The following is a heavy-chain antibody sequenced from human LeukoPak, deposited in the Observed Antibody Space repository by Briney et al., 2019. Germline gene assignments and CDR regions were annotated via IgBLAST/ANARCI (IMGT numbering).Heavy chain of an antibody. Sequence: GGSLRLSCAASGFTFISYWMSWVRQAPGKGLEWVANIKQDGSEKYYVDSVKGRFTISRDNAKNSLYLQMNSLRAEDTAVYYCARDAKVVGVDYWGQGTLVTVSS. J-gene: IGHJ4*02. CDR3: ARDAKVVGVDY. V-gene: IGHV3-7*01. D-gene: IGHD2-2*01. CDR1: GFTFISYW. CDR2: IKQDGSEK.